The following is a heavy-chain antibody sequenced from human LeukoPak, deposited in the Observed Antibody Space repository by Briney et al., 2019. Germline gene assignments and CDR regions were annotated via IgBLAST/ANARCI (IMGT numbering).Heavy chain of an antibody. V-gene: IGHV1-18*01. Sequence: ASVKVSCKPSGYTFTSYGISWVRQAPGQGLEWMGWISAYNGNTNYAQKFQGRVTMTEDTSTDTAYMELSSLRSEDTAVYYCATWINYNWNDAHILAFDIWGQGTMVTVSS. D-gene: IGHD1-20*01. CDR3: ATWINYNWNDAHILAFDI. CDR1: GYTFTSYG. J-gene: IGHJ3*02. CDR2: ISAYNGNT.